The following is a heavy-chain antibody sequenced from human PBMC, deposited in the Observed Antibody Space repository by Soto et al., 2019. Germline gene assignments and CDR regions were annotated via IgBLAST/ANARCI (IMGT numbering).Heavy chain of an antibody. CDR2: IYYSGST. D-gene: IGHD3-3*01. V-gene: IGHV4-59*01. CDR3: ARDLWYYDFLSGPPLFFY. CDR1: GGSISSYY. J-gene: IGHJ6*02. Sequence: LSLTCTVSGGSISSYYWSWIRQLPGKGLEWIGYIYYSGSTNYNPSLKSRVTISVDTSKNQFSLKLSSVTAADTAVYYCARDLWYYDFLSGPPLFFYWGHEPTVPLSS.